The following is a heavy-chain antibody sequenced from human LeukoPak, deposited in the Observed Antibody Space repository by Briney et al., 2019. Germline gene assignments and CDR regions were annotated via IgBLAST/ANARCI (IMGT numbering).Heavy chain of an antibody. Sequence: SETLSLTCTVSGGSINSSGYYWGWIRQPPGKGLEWIGSHYYSGSIYYNPSLKSRATISVDTSKNQFSLKLSSVTAAETAVYYCASRLDVGANPPGYWGQGTLVTVSS. V-gene: IGHV4-39*01. CDR2: HYYSGSI. CDR3: ASRLDVGANPPGY. D-gene: IGHD1-26*01. J-gene: IGHJ4*02. CDR1: GGSINSSGYY.